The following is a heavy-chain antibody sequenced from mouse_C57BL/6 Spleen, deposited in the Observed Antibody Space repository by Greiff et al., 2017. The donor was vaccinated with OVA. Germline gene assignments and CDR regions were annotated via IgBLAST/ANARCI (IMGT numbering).Heavy chain of an antibody. Sequence: VQLQQSGAELVRPGASVKLSCKASGYTFTDYYINWVKQRPGQGLEWIARIYPGSGNTYYNEKFKGKATLTAEKSSSTAYMQLSSLTSEDSAVYFCARVRYYGSSPYYYAMDYWGQGTSVTVSS. V-gene: IGHV1-76*01. J-gene: IGHJ4*01. CDR1: GYTFTDYY. D-gene: IGHD1-1*01. CDR3: ARVRYYGSSPYYYAMDY. CDR2: IYPGSGNT.